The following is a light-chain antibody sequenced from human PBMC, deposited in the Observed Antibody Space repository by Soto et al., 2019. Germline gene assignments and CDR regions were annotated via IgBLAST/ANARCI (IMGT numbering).Light chain of an antibody. Sequence: EIVLTQSPGTLSLSPGERATLSCRASQSVSSSYLAWYQQKPGQAPRLLIYGASSRATGIPYRFSGSGSGTDLTLTISRLEPEDFSVYYCQQYGSSPVTFGPGTKVAIK. CDR3: QQYGSSPVT. CDR2: GAS. V-gene: IGKV3-20*01. J-gene: IGKJ3*01. CDR1: QSVSSSY.